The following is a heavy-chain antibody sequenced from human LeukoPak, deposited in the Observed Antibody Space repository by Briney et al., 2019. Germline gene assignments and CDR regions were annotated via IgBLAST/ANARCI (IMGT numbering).Heavy chain of an antibody. CDR1: GYTFTSYY. CDR3: ATRLPTKNWFDP. CDR2: IYPSGGST. D-gene: IGHD2-21*02. Sequence: ASVKVSCKASGYTFTSYYMHWVRQAPGQGLEWMGIIYPSGGSTSYAQKFQGRVTMTRDTSTSTVYMELSSLRSEDTAVYYCATRLPTKNWFDPWGQGTLVTVSS. V-gene: IGHV1-46*01. J-gene: IGHJ5*02.